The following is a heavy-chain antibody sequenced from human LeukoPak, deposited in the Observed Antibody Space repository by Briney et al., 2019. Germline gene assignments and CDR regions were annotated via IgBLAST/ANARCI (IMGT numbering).Heavy chain of an antibody. V-gene: IGHV4-30-4*08. J-gene: IGHJ4*02. CDR1: GGSISSGDYY. D-gene: IGHD5-18*01. CDR2: IYYSGST. CDR3: ARGRRYSYVRFDY. Sequence: SQTPSLTCTVSGGSISSGDYYWSWIRQPPGKGLEWVGYIYYSGSTYYNPSLKSRVTISVDTSKNQFSLKLSSVTAADTAVYYCARGRRYSYVRFDYWGQGTLVTVSS.